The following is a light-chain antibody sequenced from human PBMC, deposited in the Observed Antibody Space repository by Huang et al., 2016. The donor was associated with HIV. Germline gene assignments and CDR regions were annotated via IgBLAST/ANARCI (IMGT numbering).Light chain of an antibody. CDR1: QSVLYSSTNKNY. CDR2: WAS. Sequence: DIVMTQSPESLAVSLGERATINCKSSQSVLYSSTNKNYLTWYQQKPGQPPKRLIYWASTRDSVVPDRFSGRGSGTDFTLTISSLQAEDVAVYYCQQFYTTPLTFGQGTKLEIK. V-gene: IGKV4-1*01. CDR3: QQFYTTPLT. J-gene: IGKJ2*01.